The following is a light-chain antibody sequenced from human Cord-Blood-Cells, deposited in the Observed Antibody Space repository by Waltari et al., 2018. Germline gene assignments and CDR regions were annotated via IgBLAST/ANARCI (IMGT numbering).Light chain of an antibody. CDR3: CSYAGSSTYV. CDR1: SSEVGSYNL. J-gene: IGLJ1*01. Sequence: QSALTQPASVSGSPGQSITISCTGTSSEVGSYNLFSWYQQHPGKAPKLMIYEGSKRPSGVSNRFSGSKSGNTASLTISGLQAEDEADYYCCSYAGSSTYVFGTGTKVTVL. V-gene: IGLV2-23*01. CDR2: EGS.